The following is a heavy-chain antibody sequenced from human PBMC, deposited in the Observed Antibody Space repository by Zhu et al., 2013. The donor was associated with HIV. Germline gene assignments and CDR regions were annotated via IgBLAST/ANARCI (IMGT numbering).Heavy chain of an antibody. CDR1: GGTFSSYA. CDR3: ASSSTYYYDSSGYYFCVY. V-gene: IGHV1-69*01. J-gene: IGHJ4*02. D-gene: IGHD3-22*01. CDR2: IIPIFGTA. Sequence: QVQLVQSGAEVKKPGSSVKVSCRASGGTFSSYAISWVRQAPGQGLEWMGGIIPIFGTANYAQKFQGRVTITADESTSTAYMELSSLRSEDTAVYYCASSSTYYYDSSGYYFCVYWGQGTLVTVSS.